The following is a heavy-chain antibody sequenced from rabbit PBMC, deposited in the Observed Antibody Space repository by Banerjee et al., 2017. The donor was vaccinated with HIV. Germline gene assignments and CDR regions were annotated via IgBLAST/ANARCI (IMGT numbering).Heavy chain of an antibody. CDR2: IYTGDGST. CDR3: ARDLAGAIGWNFNL. J-gene: IGHJ4*01. Sequence: QEPLEESGGDLGKPEGSLPLTFPASGFDFSSSHWICWVRQAPGKGVEWIACIYTGDGSTYYASWVNGRFTFSSDNAQNTVDLRITSLTAADTATYFCARDLAGAIGWNFNLWGPGTLVTVS. V-gene: IGHV1S45*01. D-gene: IGHD4-1*01. CDR1: GFDFSSSHW.